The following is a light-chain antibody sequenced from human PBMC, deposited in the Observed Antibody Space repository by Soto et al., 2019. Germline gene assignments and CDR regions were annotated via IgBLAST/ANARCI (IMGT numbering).Light chain of an antibody. V-gene: IGKV1-5*01. CDR1: QSISSQ. CDR2: DAS. CDR3: QQYSDYPRT. Sequence: DIQMTQSPSTLSASVGDRVTITCRASQSISSQLAWYQQKPGKAPKLLIYDASSLESGVPSRFSGSGSGTEFPLTICSLQPDDFATYYCQQYSDYPRTFGQGTKVEI. J-gene: IGKJ1*01.